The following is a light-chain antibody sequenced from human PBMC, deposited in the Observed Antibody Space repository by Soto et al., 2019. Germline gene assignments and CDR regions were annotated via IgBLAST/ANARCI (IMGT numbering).Light chain of an antibody. V-gene: IGKV1-5*01. CDR1: QSISYW. Sequence: DIPMTQSPSTLSASVGDRVTITCRASQSISYWLAWYQQKPGKAPKLLIYDASGLESGVPSRFSGSGSGTEFTLTISSLHPDDFATYYCQQYNSYSPTFGQGTEVEI. J-gene: IGKJ1*01. CDR3: QQYNSYSPT. CDR2: DAS.